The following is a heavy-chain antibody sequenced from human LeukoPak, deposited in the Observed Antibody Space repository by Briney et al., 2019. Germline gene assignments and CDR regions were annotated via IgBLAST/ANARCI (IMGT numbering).Heavy chain of an antibody. V-gene: IGHV1-2*02. Sequence: GASVKVSRKASGYTFTGYYMHWVRQAPGQGLEWMGWINPNSGGTNYAQKFQGRVTMTRDTSISTAYMELSRLRSDDTAVYYCARGGYYYDSPLDYWGQGTLVTVSS. D-gene: IGHD3-22*01. CDR2: INPNSGGT. J-gene: IGHJ4*02. CDR1: GYTFTGYY. CDR3: ARGGYYYDSPLDY.